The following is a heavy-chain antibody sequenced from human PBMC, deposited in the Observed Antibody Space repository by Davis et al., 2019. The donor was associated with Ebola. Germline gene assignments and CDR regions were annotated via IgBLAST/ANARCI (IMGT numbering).Heavy chain of an antibody. CDR1: GGSFSGYY. CDR2: INHSGST. J-gene: IGHJ4*02. Sequence: GSLRLSCAVYGGSFSGYYWSWIRQPPGKGLEWIGEINHSGSTNYNPSLKSRVTISVDTSKNQFSLKLSSVTAADTAVYYCARHESLFDYWGQGTLVTVSS. CDR3: ARHESLFDY. V-gene: IGHV4-34*01.